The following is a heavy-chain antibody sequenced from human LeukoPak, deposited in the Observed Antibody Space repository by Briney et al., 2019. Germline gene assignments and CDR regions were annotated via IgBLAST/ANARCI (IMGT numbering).Heavy chain of an antibody. CDR1: GYSFTTYW. J-gene: IGHJ4*02. D-gene: IGHD1-1*01. CDR3: ARATWQLVSPYYFDY. Sequence: GESLKISCKGSGYSFTTYWIGWVRQMPGKGLEWMGIIYPGDSDTRYSPSFQGQGTISADKSISTAYLQWSSLKASDTAMYFYARATWQLVSPYYFDYWGQGTLVTVSS. V-gene: IGHV5-51*01. CDR2: IYPGDSDT.